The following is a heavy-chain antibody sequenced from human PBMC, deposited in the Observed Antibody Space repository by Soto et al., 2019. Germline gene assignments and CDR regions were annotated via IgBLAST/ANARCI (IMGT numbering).Heavy chain of an antibody. CDR3: ARGVTTWVDAFDM. CDR2: IKPDGSEK. V-gene: IGHV3-7*01. J-gene: IGHJ3*02. CDR1: GFTFSSYW. D-gene: IGHD3-3*01. Sequence: EVQLVESGGGLVQPGGSLRLSCAASGFTFSSYWMTWVRQAPGKGLEWVANIKPDGSEKYYVDSVKGRFTVSRDNAKNSLYLQMDSPRAEDTAVYYCARGVTTWVDAFDMWGQGTMVTVSS.